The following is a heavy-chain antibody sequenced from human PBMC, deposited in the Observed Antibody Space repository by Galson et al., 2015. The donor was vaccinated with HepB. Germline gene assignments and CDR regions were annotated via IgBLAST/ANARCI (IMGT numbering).Heavy chain of an antibody. Sequence: SETLSLTCTVSAGSISGYYWSWIRQPPGKGLEWIGYIYYSGTTNYNPSLKSRVTISVDTSKNQFSPKLSSVTAADTAVYYCARSRRGSIAARPAYYYYGMDVWGQGTTVTVSS. CDR1: AGSISGYY. D-gene: IGHD6-6*01. J-gene: IGHJ6*02. CDR2: IYYSGTT. V-gene: IGHV4-59*12. CDR3: ARSRRGSIAARPAYYYYGMDV.